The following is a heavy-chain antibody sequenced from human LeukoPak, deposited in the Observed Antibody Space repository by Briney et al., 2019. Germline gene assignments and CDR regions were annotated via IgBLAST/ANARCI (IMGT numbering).Heavy chain of an antibody. CDR3: ARARRDIAVAGHRFDY. D-gene: IGHD6-19*01. CDR2: ISAYNGNT. J-gene: IGHJ4*02. V-gene: IGHV1-18*04. CDR1: GYTFTNYG. Sequence: GASVKVSFKASGYTFTNYGISWVRQAPGQGGEGMGWISAYNGNTNYTQKLQGRVTMTTDTSTSTAYMELRSLRSDDTAVYYCARARRDIAVAGHRFDYWGQGTLVTVSS.